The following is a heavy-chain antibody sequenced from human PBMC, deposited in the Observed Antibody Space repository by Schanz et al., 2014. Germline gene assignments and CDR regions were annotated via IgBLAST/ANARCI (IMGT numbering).Heavy chain of an antibody. D-gene: IGHD3-9*01. J-gene: IGHJ4*01. V-gene: IGHV3-23*01. CDR1: GFTFNSYA. Sequence: DVQLLESGGGLVQPGGSLRLSCAASGFTFNSYAMSWVRQAPGKGLEWVSALSGSGGSTYYADSVKGRFTISRDNSKNTQYLQINSLRAEDTAVYYCAKQIHYDILTVTTNRGHGTLVTVSS. CDR3: AKQIHYDILTVTTN. CDR2: LSGSGGST.